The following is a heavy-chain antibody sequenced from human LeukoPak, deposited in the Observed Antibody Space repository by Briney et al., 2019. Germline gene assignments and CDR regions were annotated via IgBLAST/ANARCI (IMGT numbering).Heavy chain of an antibody. CDR3: ARDRVPYSYQYMDV. V-gene: IGHV3-74*01. D-gene: IGHD6-6*01. CDR2: LNTDGDYS. CDR1: GFTFSSYW. Sequence: GGSLRLSCAASGFTFSSYWMHWVRQAPGKGLVWVSRLNTDGDYSTYADSVKGRFTISRDNARNTLYLQMSSLRAEDTAVYYCARDRVPYSYQYMDVWGKGTTVTVSS. J-gene: IGHJ6*03.